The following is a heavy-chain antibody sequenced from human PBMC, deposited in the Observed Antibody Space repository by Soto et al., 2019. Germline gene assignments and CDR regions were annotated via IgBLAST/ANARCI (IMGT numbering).Heavy chain of an antibody. D-gene: IGHD2-15*01. Sequence: SETLSLTCALSGGSISSGGYSWSWIRQPPGKGLEWIGYIYHSGSTYYNPSLKSRVTISVDRSKNQFSLKLSSVTAADTAVYYCARVVPQYCSGGSCLFDYWGQGTLVPVSS. CDR2: IYHSGST. V-gene: IGHV4-30-2*01. J-gene: IGHJ4*02. CDR1: GGSISSGGYS. CDR3: ARVVPQYCSGGSCLFDY.